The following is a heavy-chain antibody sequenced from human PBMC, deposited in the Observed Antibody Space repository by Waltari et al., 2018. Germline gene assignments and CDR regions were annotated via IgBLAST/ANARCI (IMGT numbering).Heavy chain of an antibody. J-gene: IGHJ4*02. Sequence: EVQLVESGGGLIQPGGSLRLSCAASGFTVSSNYMSWVRQAPGKGLEWFSVIYSGGSTYYADSVKGRFTISRDNSKNTLDLQMNSLRAEDTAVYYCARSNYGDYYLDYWGQGTLVTVSS. CDR1: GFTVSSNY. CDR3: ARSNYGDYYLDY. V-gene: IGHV3-53*01. CDR2: IYSGGST. D-gene: IGHD4-17*01.